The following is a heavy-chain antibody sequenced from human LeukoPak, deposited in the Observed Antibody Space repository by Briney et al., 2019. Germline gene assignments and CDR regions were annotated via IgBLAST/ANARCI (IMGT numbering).Heavy chain of an antibody. Sequence: PSETLSLTCAVYGGSFSGYYWSWIRQPPGKGLEWIGEVNHSGSTNYNPSLKSRVTISVDTSKNQFSLKLSSVTAADTAVYYCARGGIAAAGYSRRTNYYYYYYMDVWGKGTTVTISS. CDR2: VNHSGST. D-gene: IGHD6-13*01. CDR3: ARGGIAAAGYSRRTNYYYYYYMDV. CDR1: GGSFSGYY. V-gene: IGHV4-34*01. J-gene: IGHJ6*03.